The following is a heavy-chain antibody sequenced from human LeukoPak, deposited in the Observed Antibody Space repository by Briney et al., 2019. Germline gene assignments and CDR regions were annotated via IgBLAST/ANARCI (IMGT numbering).Heavy chain of an antibody. J-gene: IGHJ5*02. D-gene: IGHD3-3*01. CDR1: GGSISSYY. V-gene: IGHV4-59*01. CDR2: IYYNGNT. Sequence: SETLSLTCTVSGGSISSYYGTWLRQPPGKGLEWIGNIYYNGNTNYNPSLKSRVTMSVDTSNNHFSLRLSSVTAADTAVYYCARGTLRFLEWSGFDPWGQGTLGTVSS. CDR3: ARGTLRFLEWSGFDP.